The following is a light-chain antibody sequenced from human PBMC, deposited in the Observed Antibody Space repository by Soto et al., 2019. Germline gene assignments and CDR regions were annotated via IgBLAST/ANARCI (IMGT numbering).Light chain of an antibody. J-gene: IGKJ3*01. CDR3: QQRSNWPPGFT. CDR2: DAS. Sequence: EIVLPQSPATLSLSPGERATLSCRASQSVSSYLAWYQQKPGQAPRLLIYDASNRTTAIPARFSGSGSGTDFTLTISSLEPEDFEVYYYQQRSNWPPGFTFGPGTKVDIK. V-gene: IGKV3-11*01. CDR1: QSVSSY.